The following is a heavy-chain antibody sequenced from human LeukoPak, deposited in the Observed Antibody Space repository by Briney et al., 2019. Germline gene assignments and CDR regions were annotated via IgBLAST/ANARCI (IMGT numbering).Heavy chain of an antibody. Sequence: GGSLRLSCAASGFTFSSYAMNWVRQAPGKGLEWVSTISSSGDTTYYADSVKGRFTISGDSSKNTLHLQMNSLRADDTAVYYCAKGFNWNYPHYFDYWGQGTLVTVSS. CDR3: AKGFNWNYPHYFDY. CDR1: GFTFSSYA. J-gene: IGHJ4*02. V-gene: IGHV3-23*01. D-gene: IGHD1-7*01. CDR2: ISSSGDTT.